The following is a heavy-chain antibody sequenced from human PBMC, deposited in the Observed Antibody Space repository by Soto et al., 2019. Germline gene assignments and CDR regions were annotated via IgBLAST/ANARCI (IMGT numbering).Heavy chain of an antibody. J-gene: IGHJ4*02. CDR1: RFTFSKYW. CDR3: ARDQGYLDY. D-gene: IGHD3-16*02. CDR2: ISPAGSEK. V-gene: IGHV3-7*01. Sequence: EVQLVESGGGLVQPGGSLRLSCAASRFTFSKYWMSWVRQAPGKGPEWVANISPAGSEKFYVGSVKGRFTISRDNAENSLFLQMHSLRAEDTAVYYCARDQGYLDYWGQGAPVTVSS.